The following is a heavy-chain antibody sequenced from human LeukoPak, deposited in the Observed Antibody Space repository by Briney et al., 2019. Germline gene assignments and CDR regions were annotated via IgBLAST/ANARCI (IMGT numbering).Heavy chain of an antibody. V-gene: IGHV4-59*12. D-gene: IGHD3-3*01. Sequence: SSETLSLTCTVSGGFISSYYWSWIRQPPGKGLECIGYIYYSGSTNYNPSLKSRVTISVDTSKNQFSLKLSSVTAADTAVYYCARESRQYFDFWSGSSAWYFDLWGRGTLVTVSS. J-gene: IGHJ2*01. CDR1: GGFISSYY. CDR2: IYYSGST. CDR3: ARESRQYFDFWSGSSAWYFDL.